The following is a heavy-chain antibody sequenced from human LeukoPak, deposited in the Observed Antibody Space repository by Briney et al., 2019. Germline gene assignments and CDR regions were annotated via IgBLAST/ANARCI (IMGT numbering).Heavy chain of an antibody. CDR3: ARDTNGDGWFDP. CDR1: GFTFSRYE. V-gene: IGHV3-48*03. D-gene: IGHD4-17*01. J-gene: IGHJ5*02. Sequence: GGSLRLSCAASGFTFSRYEMNWLRRAPGKGRVWVSYISSGGSTKYYADSVKGRFTISRNNAKNSLYLQMNSLRAEDTSVYYCARDTNGDGWFDPWGQGTLVTVSS. CDR2: ISSGGSTK.